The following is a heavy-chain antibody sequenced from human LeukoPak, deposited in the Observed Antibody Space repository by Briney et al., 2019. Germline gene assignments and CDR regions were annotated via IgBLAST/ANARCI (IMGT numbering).Heavy chain of an antibody. CDR3: ARGHALNIVAAGGRAWFDP. Sequence: ASVKVSCKASGYTFTGYYMHWVRQAPGQGLEWMGWINPSGGSTSYAQKFQGRVTMTRDMSTSTVYMELSSLRSEDTAVYYCARGHALNIVAAGGRAWFDPWGQGTLVTVSS. V-gene: IGHV1-46*01. CDR1: GYTFTGYY. J-gene: IGHJ5*02. D-gene: IGHD6-13*01. CDR2: INPSGGST.